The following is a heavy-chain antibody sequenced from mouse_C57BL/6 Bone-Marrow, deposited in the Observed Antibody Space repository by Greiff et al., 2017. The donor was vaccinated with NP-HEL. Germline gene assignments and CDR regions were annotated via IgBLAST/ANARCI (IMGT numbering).Heavy chain of an antibody. D-gene: IGHD2-4*01. Sequence: QVQLQQSGAELVRPGTSVKVSCKASGYAFTNYLIEWVKQRPGQGLEWIGVINPGSGGTNYNEKFKGKATLTADKSSSTAYMQLSSLTSEASAVYFCARGGIYYDYAWFAYWGQGTLVTVSA. CDR1: GYAFTNYL. CDR2: INPGSGGT. CDR3: ARGGIYYDYAWFAY. J-gene: IGHJ3*01. V-gene: IGHV1-54*01.